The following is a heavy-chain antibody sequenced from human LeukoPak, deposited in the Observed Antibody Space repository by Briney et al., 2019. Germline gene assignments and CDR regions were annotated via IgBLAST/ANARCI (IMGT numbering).Heavy chain of an antibody. Sequence: GGSLRLSCAASGFTLDDYGTSWVRQAPGKGLEWVSGINWNGGSTGYADSVKGRFTISRDNAKNSLYLQMNSLRAEDTAVYYCARVMTGNAFGIWGQGTMVTVSS. J-gene: IGHJ3*02. CDR2: INWNGGST. CDR3: ARVMTGNAFGI. V-gene: IGHV3-20*04. CDR1: GFTLDDYG. D-gene: IGHD3-10*01.